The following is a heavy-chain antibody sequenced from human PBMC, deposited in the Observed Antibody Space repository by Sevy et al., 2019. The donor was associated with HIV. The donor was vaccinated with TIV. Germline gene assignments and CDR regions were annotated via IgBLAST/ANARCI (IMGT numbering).Heavy chain of an antibody. D-gene: IGHD2-21*02. CDR2: ISHDGNYK. J-gene: IGHJ4*02. V-gene: IGHV3-30-3*01. Sequence: GGSLRLSCAASGFTFSNYDMHWVRQAPGKGLEWVAVISHDGNYKNYADSVKVRFSISRDDFKNTLYLQMSSLRPEDTAVYFCARLFSCGGDCYYLDYWGQGALVTVS. CDR1: GFTFSNYD. CDR3: ARLFSCGGDCYYLDY.